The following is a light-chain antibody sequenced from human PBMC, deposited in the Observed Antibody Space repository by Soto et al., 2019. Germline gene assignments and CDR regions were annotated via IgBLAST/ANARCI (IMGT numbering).Light chain of an antibody. J-gene: IGLJ1*01. V-gene: IGLV2-14*01. CDR1: SSDVGGYNF. Sequence: QSALTQPASVSGSPGQSITISCTGTSSDVGGYNFVSWYQQHPGKAPKLMIHDVSNRPSGISNRFSGSKSGDTASLTISGLQAEDEADYFCCSYAGTVAYVFGTGTKVTVL. CDR3: CSYAGTVAYV. CDR2: DVS.